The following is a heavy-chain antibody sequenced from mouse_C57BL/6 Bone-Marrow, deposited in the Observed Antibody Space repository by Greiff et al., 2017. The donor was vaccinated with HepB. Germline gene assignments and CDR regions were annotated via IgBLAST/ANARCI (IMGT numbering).Heavy chain of an antibody. J-gene: IGHJ2*01. CDR3: ARERGDY. CDR1: GFTFSSYA. CDR2: ISDGGSYT. V-gene: IGHV5-4*01. Sequence: EVKLVESGGGLVKPGGSLKLSCAASGFTFSSYAMSWVSQTPEKRLEWVATISDGGSYTYYPDNVKGRFTISRDNAKNNLYLQMSHLKSEDTAMYYCARERGDYWGQGTTLTVSS.